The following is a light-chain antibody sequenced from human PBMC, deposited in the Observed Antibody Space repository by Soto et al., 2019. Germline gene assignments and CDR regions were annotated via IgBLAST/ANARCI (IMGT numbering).Light chain of an antibody. CDR2: DAS. Sequence: DIQMTQSPSSLSASVGDRDTITCQASQEISNYLNWYQQQPGKAPKLLIYDASNLETGVPSRFSGSGSGTDFTFTISSLQPEDIATYYCQQNDNLPPTFGQGTKLEIK. CDR1: QEISNY. CDR3: QQNDNLPPT. J-gene: IGKJ2*01. V-gene: IGKV1-33*01.